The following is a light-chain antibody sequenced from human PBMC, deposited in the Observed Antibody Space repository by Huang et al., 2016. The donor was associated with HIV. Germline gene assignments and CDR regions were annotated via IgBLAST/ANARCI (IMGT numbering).Light chain of an antibody. J-gene: IGKJ1*01. CDR1: QAIRTY. Sequence: DIQMTQSPSSLSASVGDRVIITCRASQAIRTYLSWYQQRPGKAPKVPIYDASTLQSGVPSRFSGSGSGTEFTLTINSLQPEDFATYFCQQSYNTPRTFGQGTKVE. V-gene: IGKV1-39*01. CDR2: DAS. CDR3: QQSYNTPRT.